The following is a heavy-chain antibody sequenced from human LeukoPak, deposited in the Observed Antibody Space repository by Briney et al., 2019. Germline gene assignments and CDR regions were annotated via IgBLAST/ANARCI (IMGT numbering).Heavy chain of an antibody. D-gene: IGHD3-3*01. V-gene: IGHV1-24*01. CDR1: GYTLTELS. CDR2: FDPEDGET. J-gene: IGHJ4*02. CDR3: ATHVLRFLEWMRGFDY. Sequence: ASVKVSCKVSGYTLTELSMHWVRQAPGKGLEWMGGFDPEDGETIYAQKFQGRVTMTEDTSTDTAYMELSSLRSEDTAVYYCATHVLRFLEWMRGFDYWGQGTLVTVSS.